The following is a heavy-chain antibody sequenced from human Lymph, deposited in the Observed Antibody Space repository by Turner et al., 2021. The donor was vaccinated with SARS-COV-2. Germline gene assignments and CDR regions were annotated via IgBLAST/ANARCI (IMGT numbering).Heavy chain of an antibody. J-gene: IGHJ4*02. CDR1: GYRFTSYC. CDR2: IYPGDSDT. D-gene: IGHD3-3*01. CDR3: ARREWGGSLGHIDY. V-gene: IGHV5-51*03. Sequence: EVQLVKSGAEGIRQGESRKISCKGSGYRFTSYCIGWVRRMPGKCLEWMGIIYPGDSDTRYSPSFQGQVTISADKSISTAYLQWSSLKASDTAMDYCARREWGGSLGHIDYWGQGTLVTVSS.